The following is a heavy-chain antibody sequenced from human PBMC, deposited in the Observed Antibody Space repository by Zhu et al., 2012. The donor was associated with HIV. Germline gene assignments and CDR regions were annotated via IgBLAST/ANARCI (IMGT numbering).Heavy chain of an antibody. CDR3: AKDRGSAVAGRGVDY. V-gene: IGHV3-43D*03. CDR2: ISWDGGST. CDR1: GFTFDDYA. Sequence: EVQLVESGGVVVQPGGSLRLSCAASGFTFDDYAMHWVRQAPGKGLEWVSLISWDGGSTYYADSVKGRFTISRDNSKNSLYLQMNSLRAEDTALYYCAKDRGSAVAGRGVDYWGQGTLGHRSPQ. D-gene: IGHD6-19*01. J-gene: IGHJ4*02.